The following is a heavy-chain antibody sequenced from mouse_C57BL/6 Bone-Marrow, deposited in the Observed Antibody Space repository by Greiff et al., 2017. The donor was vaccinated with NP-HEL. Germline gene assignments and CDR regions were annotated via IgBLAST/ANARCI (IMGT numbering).Heavy chain of an antibody. CDR2: ISSGSSNI. J-gene: IGHJ4*01. V-gene: IGHV5-17*01. D-gene: IGHD1-1*01. CDR1: GFTFSDYG. CDR3: ARPSYDGSSYDAMDY. Sequence: EVQLVESGGGLVKPGGSLKLSCATSGFTFSDYGMHWVRQAPEKGLEWVAYISSGSSNIYYADTVQGRFTISRDNAKNTLFLQMTILRSEDTDMYYCARPSYDGSSYDAMDYWGQGTSVTVSS.